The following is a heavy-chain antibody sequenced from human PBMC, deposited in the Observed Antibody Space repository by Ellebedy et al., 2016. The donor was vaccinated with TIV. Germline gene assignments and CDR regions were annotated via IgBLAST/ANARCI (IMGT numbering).Heavy chain of an antibody. Sequence: GSLRLSCTVSGDSISRSSYYWGWIRQPPGKGLEWIGSIYYTGSTDYNPSLKSRVAISADTSKNQFSLRLSCVTAADTAVYYCARWFGELLYVRWFDPWGQGTLVTVSS. V-gene: IGHV4-39*01. CDR1: GDSISRSSYY. J-gene: IGHJ5*02. CDR3: ARWFGELLYVRWFDP. D-gene: IGHD3-10*01. CDR2: IYYTGST.